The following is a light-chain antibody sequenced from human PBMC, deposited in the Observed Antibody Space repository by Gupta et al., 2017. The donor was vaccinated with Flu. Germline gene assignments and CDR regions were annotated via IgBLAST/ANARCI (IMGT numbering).Light chain of an antibody. Sequence: DIVLTPSPLSLPVTPGEPASISGRSSQSLLRSNGYNYLDWYLQKPGQSPQLLIYLGSNRASGVPARFSGSGSGTDFTLKISRVEAEDVGVYYCMQALQTRLTFGEGTKVEIK. CDR2: LGS. V-gene: IGKV2-28*01. J-gene: IGKJ4*01. CDR1: QSLLRSNGYNY. CDR3: MQALQTRLT.